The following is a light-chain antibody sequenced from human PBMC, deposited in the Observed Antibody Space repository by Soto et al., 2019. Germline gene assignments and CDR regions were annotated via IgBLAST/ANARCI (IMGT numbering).Light chain of an antibody. Sequence: DIQMTQSPSSLSASVGDRVTITCRASQNINNYLNWYQQKPGKAPKLLIDAASSLQTGVTSRFSGSGSVTDFNLTISSLQPEDFATSYCQQSYVSPSSIGQGTKLETK. V-gene: IGKV1-39*01. CDR3: QQSYVSPSS. J-gene: IGKJ2*01. CDR2: AAS. CDR1: QNINNY.